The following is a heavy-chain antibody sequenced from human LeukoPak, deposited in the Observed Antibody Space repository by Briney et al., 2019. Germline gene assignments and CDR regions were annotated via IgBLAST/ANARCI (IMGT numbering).Heavy chain of an antibody. V-gene: IGHV1-69*06. D-gene: IGHD3-10*01. CDR3: ARAFDGSGSYYKAPYYFDY. J-gene: IGHJ4*02. CDR1: GYTFTSYG. CDR2: IIPIFGTA. Sequence: SVKVSCKASGYTFTSYGISWVRQAPGQGLEWMGGIIPIFGTANYAQKFQGRVTITADKSTSTAYMELSSLRSEDTAVYYCARAFDGSGSYYKAPYYFDYWGQGTLVTVSS.